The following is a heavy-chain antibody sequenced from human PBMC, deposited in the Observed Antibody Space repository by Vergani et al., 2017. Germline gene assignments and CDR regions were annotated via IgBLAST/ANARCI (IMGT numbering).Heavy chain of an antibody. V-gene: IGHV1-69*04. D-gene: IGHD3-22*01. J-gene: IGHJ3*02. CDR3: AGDAPNTYYYDSSGKGAFDI. Sequence: QVQLVQSGAEVKKPGASVKVSCKASGGTFSSYAISWVRQAPGQGLEWMGRIIPILGIANHAQKFQGGVTITADKATSTAYMELSSLRSEDTAVYYCAGDAPNTYYYDSSGKGAFDIWGQGTMVTVSS. CDR1: GGTFSSYA. CDR2: IIPILGIA.